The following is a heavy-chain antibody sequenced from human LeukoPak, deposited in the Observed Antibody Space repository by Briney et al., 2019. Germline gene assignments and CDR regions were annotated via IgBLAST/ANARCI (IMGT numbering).Heavy chain of an antibody. CDR1: GFTFSSYW. Sequence: GGSLRLSCAASGFTFSSYWMSWVRQAPGKGLEWVANIKQDGSEKYYVDSVKGRFTISRDNAKNSLYLQMNSLRAEDTAVYYCAREYGRFGELCMDVWGKGTTVTVSS. D-gene: IGHD3-10*01. V-gene: IGHV3-7*03. J-gene: IGHJ6*04. CDR3: AREYGRFGELCMDV. CDR2: IKQDGSEK.